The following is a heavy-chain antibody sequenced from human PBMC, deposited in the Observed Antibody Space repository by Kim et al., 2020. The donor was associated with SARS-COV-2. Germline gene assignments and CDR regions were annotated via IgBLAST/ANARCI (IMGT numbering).Heavy chain of an antibody. Sequence: SETLSLTCTVSGGSISSGSYYWSWIRQPAGKGLEWIGRIYTSGSTNYNPSLKSRVTISVDTSKNQFSLKLSSVTAADTAVYYCARDSRGHIVATIPVDAFDIWGQGTMVTVSS. CDR2: IYTSGST. J-gene: IGHJ3*02. V-gene: IGHV4-61*02. CDR3: ARDSRGHIVATIPVDAFDI. D-gene: IGHD5-12*01. CDR1: GGSISSGSYY.